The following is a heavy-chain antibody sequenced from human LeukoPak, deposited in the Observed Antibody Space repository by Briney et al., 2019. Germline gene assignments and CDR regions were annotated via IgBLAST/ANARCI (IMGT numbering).Heavy chain of an antibody. D-gene: IGHD6-19*01. Sequence: SETLSLTCAVYGGSFSGYYWSWIRQPTGKGLEWIGEINHSGSTNYNPSLKSRVTISVDTSKNQFSLKLSSVTAADTAVYYCARGSAVAGTIGWFDPWGQGTLVTVSS. V-gene: IGHV4-34*01. J-gene: IGHJ5*02. CDR2: INHSGST. CDR1: GGSFSGYY. CDR3: ARGSAVAGTIGWFDP.